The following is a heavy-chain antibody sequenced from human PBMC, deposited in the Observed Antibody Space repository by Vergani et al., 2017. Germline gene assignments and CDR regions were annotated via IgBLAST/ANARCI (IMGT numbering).Heavy chain of an antibody. CDR1: GGSISSSSYY. CDR2: IYYSGST. Sequence: QLQLQESGPGLVKPSETLSLTCTVSGGSISSSSYYWGWIRQPPGKGLEWIGRIYYSGSTYYNPSLKSRVTISVDTSKNQFSLKLSSVTAADTAVYYCARLPEFVRDFDYWGQGTLVTVSS. V-gene: IGHV4-39*01. CDR3: ARLPEFVRDFDY. J-gene: IGHJ4*02.